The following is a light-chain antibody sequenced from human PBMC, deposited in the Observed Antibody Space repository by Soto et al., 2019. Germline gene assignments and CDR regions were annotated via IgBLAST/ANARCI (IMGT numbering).Light chain of an antibody. Sequence: QSALTQPPSASGSPGQSVTISCTGTSSDVGGYNYVSWYQQHPGKAPKVMIYEVSKRPSGVPDRFSGSKSGNTASLTVSGLQAEDEADYYCSSYSCSNLVFGGGTKVTVL. V-gene: IGLV2-8*01. CDR2: EVS. CDR3: SSYSCSNLV. J-gene: IGLJ2*01. CDR1: SSDVGGYNY.